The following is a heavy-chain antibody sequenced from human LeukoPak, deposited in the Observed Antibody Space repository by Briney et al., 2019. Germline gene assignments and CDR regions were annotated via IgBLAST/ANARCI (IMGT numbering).Heavy chain of an antibody. J-gene: IGHJ5*02. V-gene: IGHV4-4*07. CDR2: IYTSGST. CDR3: ARSRPLPNWFDP. CDR1: GGSISSYY. Sequence: SETLSLTCTVSGGSISSYYWSWIRQPAGKGLEWIGRIYTSGSTNYNPSLKSRVTMSVDASKNQFSPKLSSVTAADTAVYYCARSRPLPNWFDPWGQGTLVTVSS.